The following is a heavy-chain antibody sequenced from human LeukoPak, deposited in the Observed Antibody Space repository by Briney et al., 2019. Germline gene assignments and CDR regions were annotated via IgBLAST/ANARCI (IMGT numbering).Heavy chain of an antibody. V-gene: IGHV4-34*01. CDR2: INHSGST. CDR1: GGSFSGYY. Sequence: SETLSLTCAVYGGSFSGYYWSWIRQPPGKGLEWIGEINHSGSTNYNPSLKSRVTISVRSSKSQFSLSLTSVTAADTAVYYCARGRSWAFDIWGQGTMVTISS. J-gene: IGHJ3*02. CDR3: ARGRSWAFDI.